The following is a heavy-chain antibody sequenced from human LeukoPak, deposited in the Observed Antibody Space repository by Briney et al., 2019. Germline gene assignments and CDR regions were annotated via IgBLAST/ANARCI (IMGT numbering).Heavy chain of an antibody. CDR1: GFTFDDYA. D-gene: IGHD6-13*01. V-gene: IGHV3-9*01. J-gene: IGHJ4*02. Sequence: GRSLRLSCAASGFTFDDYAMHWVRQAPGKGLEWVSGISWNSGSIGYADSVKGRFTISRDNAKNSLYLQMNSLRAEDTALYYCAKASSMYGSPLDYWGQGTLVTVSS. CDR3: AKASSMYGSPLDY. CDR2: ISWNSGSI.